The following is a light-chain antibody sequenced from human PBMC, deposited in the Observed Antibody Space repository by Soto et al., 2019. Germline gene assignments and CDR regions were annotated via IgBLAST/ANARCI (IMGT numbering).Light chain of an antibody. J-gene: IGKJ1*01. CDR1: QGISTY. CDR3: QQSYSTTWT. Sequence: DIQMTQSPPSLSASVGDRVTITCRASQGISTYLNWYQQKPGKAPKLLIYAASSLQSGVPSRFSGSGSETDFTLTISSLQPEDFATYSCQQSYSTTWTFGQGTTGDIK. V-gene: IGKV1-39*01. CDR2: AAS.